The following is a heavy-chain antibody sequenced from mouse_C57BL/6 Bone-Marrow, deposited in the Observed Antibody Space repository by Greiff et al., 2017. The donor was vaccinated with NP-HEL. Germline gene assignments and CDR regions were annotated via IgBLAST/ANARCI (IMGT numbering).Heavy chain of an antibody. V-gene: IGHV14-2*01. Sequence: EVKLMESGAELVKPGASVKLSCTASGFNIKDYYMHWVKQRTEQGLEWIGRIDPEDGETKYAPKFQGKATITADTSSNTAYLQLSSLTSEDTAVYYCARCPTVVAPYYYAMDYWGQGNSVTVSS. CDR1: GFNIKDYY. D-gene: IGHD1-1*01. J-gene: IGHJ4*01. CDR2: IDPEDGET. CDR3: ARCPTVVAPYYYAMDY.